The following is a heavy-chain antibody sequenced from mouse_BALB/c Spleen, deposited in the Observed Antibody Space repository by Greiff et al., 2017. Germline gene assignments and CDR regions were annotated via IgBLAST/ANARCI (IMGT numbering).Heavy chain of an antibody. D-gene: IGHD2-4*01. Sequence: DVQLQESGAELVKPGASVKLSCTASGFNIKDTYMHWVKQRPEQGLEWIGRIDPANGNTKYDPKFQGKATITADTSSNTAYLQLCSLTSEDTAVYYCARYRRSTMIKLDYWGQGTSVTVSS. J-gene: IGHJ4*01. CDR2: IDPANGNT. V-gene: IGHV14-3*02. CDR3: ARYRRSTMIKLDY. CDR1: GFNIKDTY.